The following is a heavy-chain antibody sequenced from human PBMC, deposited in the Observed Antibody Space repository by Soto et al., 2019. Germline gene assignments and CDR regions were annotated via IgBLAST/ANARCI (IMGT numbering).Heavy chain of an antibody. CDR1: GGSISSSSYY. Sequence: SETLSLTCTVSGGSISSSSYYWGWIRQPPGKGLEWIGSIYYSGSTYYNPSLKSRVTISVDTSKNQFSLKLSSVTAADTAVYYCARQGHYYDSSEAYDYWGQGTLVTVSS. J-gene: IGHJ4*02. D-gene: IGHD3-22*01. CDR2: IYYSGST. CDR3: ARQGHYYDSSEAYDY. V-gene: IGHV4-39*01.